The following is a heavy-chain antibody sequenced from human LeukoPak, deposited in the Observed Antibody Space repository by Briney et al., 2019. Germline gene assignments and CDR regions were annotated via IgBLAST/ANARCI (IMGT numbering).Heavy chain of an antibody. CDR3: ARGALDYYFDY. CDR2: IYTSGST. J-gene: IGHJ4*02. V-gene: IGHV4-4*09. CDR1: GGSISSYY. Sequence: SETLSLTCTVSGGSISSYYWSWIRQPPGKGLEWIGYIYTSGSTNYNPSLKSRVTISVDTSKNQFSLKLSSVTAADTAVYYCARGALDYYFDYWGQGTLVTVSS. D-gene: IGHD3/OR15-3a*01.